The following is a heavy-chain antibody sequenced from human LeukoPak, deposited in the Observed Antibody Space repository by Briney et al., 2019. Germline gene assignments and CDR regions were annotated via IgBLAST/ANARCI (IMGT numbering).Heavy chain of an antibody. Sequence: ASVKVSCQASGYTFTSYDINWVRQATGQGLEWMGWMNPNSGNTGYAQKFQGRVTMTRNTSISTAYMELSSLRSEDTAVYYCAREGNSAGHFDYWGQGTLVTVSS. J-gene: IGHJ4*02. CDR1: GYTFTSYD. D-gene: IGHD4-23*01. V-gene: IGHV1-8*01. CDR2: MNPNSGNT. CDR3: AREGNSAGHFDY.